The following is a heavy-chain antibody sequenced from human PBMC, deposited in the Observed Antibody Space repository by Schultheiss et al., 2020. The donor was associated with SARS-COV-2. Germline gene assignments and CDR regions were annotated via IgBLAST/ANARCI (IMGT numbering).Heavy chain of an antibody. CDR3: TADPRYSSGQNVRWFDP. Sequence: GGSLRLSCAASGFTFTSAWMNWVRQVPGKGLEWVGRIKSKTDGGTTDYAAPVKGRFTISRDDSKNMLNLQMNSLKTEDTAVYYCTADPRYSSGQNVRWFDPWGQGTLVTVSS. CDR2: IKSKTDGGTT. CDR1: GFTFTSAW. J-gene: IGHJ5*02. V-gene: IGHV3-15*07. D-gene: IGHD6-19*01.